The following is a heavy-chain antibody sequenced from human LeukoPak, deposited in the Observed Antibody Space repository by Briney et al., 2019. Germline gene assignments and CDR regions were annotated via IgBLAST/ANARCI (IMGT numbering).Heavy chain of an antibody. CDR3: ARADYYDSSGYYYAPLDY. Sequence: GGSLRLSCAASGFTFDDYAMSWVRQAPGKGLEWVSGINWNGGSTGYADSVKGRFTISRDNAKNSLYLQMNSLRAEDTALYHCARADYYDSSGYYYAPLDYWGQGTLVTVSS. J-gene: IGHJ4*02. CDR1: GFTFDDYA. V-gene: IGHV3-20*01. D-gene: IGHD3-22*01. CDR2: INWNGGST.